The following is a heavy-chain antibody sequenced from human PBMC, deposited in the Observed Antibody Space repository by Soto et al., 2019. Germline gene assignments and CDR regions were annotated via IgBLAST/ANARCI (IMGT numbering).Heavy chain of an antibody. V-gene: IGHV1-8*01. CDR3: ASGFGNCSNPGCHHVEFQE. CDR2: MNPNSGNT. CDR1: GYTFTSYD. Sequence: ASVKVSCKASGYTFTSYDINWVRQATGQGLEWMGWMNPNSGNTGYAQKFQGRVTMTEDTSTDTAYMELNSLRAEDTAMYYCASGFGNCSNPGCHHVEFQEWGQGTLVTVSS. D-gene: IGHD2-2*03. J-gene: IGHJ1*01.